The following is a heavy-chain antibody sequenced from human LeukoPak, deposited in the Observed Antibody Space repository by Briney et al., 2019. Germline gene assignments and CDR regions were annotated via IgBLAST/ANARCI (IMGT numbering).Heavy chain of an antibody. Sequence: GGSLRLSCAASGFTFSSYGMHWVRQAPGEGLEWVAVIWYDGSNKYYADSVKGRFTISRDNSKNTLYLQMNSLRAEDTAVYYCASDYYDSSGYYSNYYYYGMDVWGQGTTVTVSS. J-gene: IGHJ6*02. D-gene: IGHD3-22*01. CDR3: ASDYYDSSGYYSNYYYYGMDV. CDR2: IWYDGSNK. CDR1: GFTFSSYG. V-gene: IGHV3-33*01.